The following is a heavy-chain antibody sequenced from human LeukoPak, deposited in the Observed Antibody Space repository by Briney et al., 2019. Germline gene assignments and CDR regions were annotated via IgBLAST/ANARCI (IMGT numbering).Heavy chain of an antibody. D-gene: IGHD3-22*01. CDR2: ISSSSSYI. CDR1: GFTFSSYS. J-gene: IGHJ4*02. CDR3: ARMHYDSSGYGIDY. Sequence: GGSLRLSCAASGFTFSSYSMNWVRQAPGKGLEWVSSISSSSSYIYYADSVKGRFTISRGNAKNSLYLQMNSLRAEDTAVYYCARMHYDSSGYGIDYWGQGTLVTVSS. V-gene: IGHV3-21*01.